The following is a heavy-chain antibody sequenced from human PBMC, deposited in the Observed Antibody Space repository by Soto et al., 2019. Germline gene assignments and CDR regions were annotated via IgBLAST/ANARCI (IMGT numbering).Heavy chain of an antibody. J-gene: IGHJ4*02. Sequence: EVQLVESGGGLVQPGRSLRLSCAASGFTFDDYAMHWVRQAPGKGLEWVSGISWNSGSIGYADSVKGRFTISRDNAKNSLYLQMNSLRAEDTALYYCAKDIVLLGGSGWFPYFDYWGQGTLVTVSS. V-gene: IGHV3-9*01. D-gene: IGHD6-19*01. CDR1: GFTFDDYA. CDR3: AKDIVLLGGSGWFPYFDY. CDR2: ISWNSGSI.